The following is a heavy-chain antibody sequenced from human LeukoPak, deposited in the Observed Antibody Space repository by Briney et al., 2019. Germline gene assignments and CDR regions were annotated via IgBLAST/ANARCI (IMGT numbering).Heavy chain of an antibody. CDR2: INPNSGGT. J-gene: IGHJ4*02. Sequence: ASVKVSCKASGYTFTAYYMHWVRQAPGQGLEWMGWINPNSGGTNYAQKFQGRVTMTRDTSISTAYMELSRLRSDDTAVYYCARISGYYDILTGYYTSLYYFDYWGQGTLVTVSS. V-gene: IGHV1-2*02. CDR1: GYTFTAYY. D-gene: IGHD3-9*01. CDR3: ARISGYYDILTGYYTSLYYFDY.